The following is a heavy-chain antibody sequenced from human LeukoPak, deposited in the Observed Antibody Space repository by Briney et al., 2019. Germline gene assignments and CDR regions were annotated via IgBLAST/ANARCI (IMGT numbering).Heavy chain of an antibody. Sequence: SETLSLTCDVSGGSVTSTNWWTWVRQPPGKGLEWIGEVHLDGRTNYNPSLKSRLIMSVDLPENHISLKLTSVTAADTAVYYCAKGLISGIYPYFDQWGQGTLVTVSS. V-gene: IGHV4-4*02. CDR2: VHLDGRT. CDR1: GGSVTSTNW. D-gene: IGHD1-26*01. CDR3: AKGLISGIYPYFDQ. J-gene: IGHJ4*02.